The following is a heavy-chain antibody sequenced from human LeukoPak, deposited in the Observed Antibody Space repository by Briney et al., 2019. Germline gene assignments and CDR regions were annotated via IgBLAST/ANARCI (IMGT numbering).Heavy chain of an antibody. J-gene: IGHJ3*02. CDR3: ARVKTTMIVATRAFDI. V-gene: IGHV4-34*01. D-gene: IGHD3-22*01. Sequence: PSETLSLTCAVYGGSFSGYYWSWIRQSPGKGLEWIGEIYHSGSTNSNPSLKSRVTISVDTSKNQFSLKLSSVTAADTAVYYCARVKTTMIVATRAFDIWGQGRMVGVSS. CDR1: GGSFSGYY. CDR2: IYHSGST.